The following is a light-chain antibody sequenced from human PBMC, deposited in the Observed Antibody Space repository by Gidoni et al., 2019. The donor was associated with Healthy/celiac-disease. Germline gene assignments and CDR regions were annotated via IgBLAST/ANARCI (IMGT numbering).Light chain of an antibody. J-gene: IGKJ2*01. CDR2: EAS. CDR3: QQSGSSPYT. CDR1: QSVTNNY. Sequence: EIVLTHSPGTLSLSPAERATLSCRASQSVTNNYLAWYQQKPGQAPRLVIYEASNRATGIPDRFSGSGSGPDFTLTISRLEPEDFAVYYCQQSGSSPYTFXQXSKLEIK. V-gene: IGKV3-20*01.